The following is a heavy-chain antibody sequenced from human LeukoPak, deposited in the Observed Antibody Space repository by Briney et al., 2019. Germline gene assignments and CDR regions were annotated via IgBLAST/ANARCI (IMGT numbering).Heavy chain of an antibody. J-gene: IGHJ4*02. CDR1: GGSFSGYY. Sequence: SETLPLTCAVYGGSFSGYYWSWIRQPPGKGLEWIGEINHSGSTNYNPSLKSRVTISVDTSKNQFSLKLSSVTAADTAVYYCARVNSSSNYFDYWGQGTLVTVSS. V-gene: IGHV4-34*01. CDR3: ARVNSSSNYFDY. CDR2: INHSGST. D-gene: IGHD6-6*01.